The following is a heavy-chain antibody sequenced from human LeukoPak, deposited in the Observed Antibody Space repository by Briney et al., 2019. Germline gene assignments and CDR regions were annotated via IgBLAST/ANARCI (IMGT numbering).Heavy chain of an antibody. D-gene: IGHD3-16*02. Sequence: SETLPLTCTVSGGSISSYYWSWIRQPPGKGLEWIGYIYYSGSTNYNPSLKSRVTISVDTSKNQFSLKLSSVTAADTAVYYCARGVYYDYVWGSYRPYYFDYWGQGTLVTVSS. V-gene: IGHV4-59*01. CDR3: ARGVYYDYVWGSYRPYYFDY. CDR2: IYYSGST. CDR1: GGSISSYY. J-gene: IGHJ4*02.